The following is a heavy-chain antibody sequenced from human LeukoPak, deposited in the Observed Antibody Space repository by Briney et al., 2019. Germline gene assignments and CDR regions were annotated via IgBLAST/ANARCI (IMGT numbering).Heavy chain of an antibody. D-gene: IGHD6-19*01. V-gene: IGHV4-39*02. J-gene: IGHJ4*02. CDR3: AREIAVASNFDY. CDR1: GVSISSSNSY. CDR2: IYYSGNT. Sequence: SETLSLTCTVSGVSISSSNSYWGWIRQPPGKGLEWIGSIYYSGNTYYNASLKSQVSISIDTSKNQFSLRLTSVTAADTAVYYCAREIAVASNFDYWGQGTLVTVPS.